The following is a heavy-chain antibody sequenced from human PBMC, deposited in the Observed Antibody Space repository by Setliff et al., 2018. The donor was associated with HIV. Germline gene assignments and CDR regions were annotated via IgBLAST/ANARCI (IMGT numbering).Heavy chain of an antibody. V-gene: IGHV1-2*04. D-gene: IGHD3-9*01. J-gene: IGHJ5*02. CDR3: ARDSNEGSDWSNGGWFDP. CDR2: INPNSGGT. CDR1: RYAFTGYY. Sequence: ASVKVSCKASRYAFTGYYMHWVRQAPGQGLEWMGWINPNSGGTNYAQKFQGWVTMTRDTSISTAYMELSRLRSADTAVYYCARDSNEGSDWSNGGWFDPWGPGTLVTVSS.